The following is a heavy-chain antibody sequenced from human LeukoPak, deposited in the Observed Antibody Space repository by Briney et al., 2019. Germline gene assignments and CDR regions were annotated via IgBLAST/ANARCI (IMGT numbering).Heavy chain of an antibody. V-gene: IGHV4-39*01. J-gene: IGHJ5*02. CDR2: IHYSGNT. CDR3: ARGTRYCSGDSCQNWFDP. CDR1: GDSISSGTFY. Sequence: PSETLSLTCTVSGDSISSGTFYWGWVRQPPGKGLEWIGSIHYSGNTYYNPSLKSPVTISVDTSKNQFSLNLSSVTAADTAVYYCARGTRYCSGDSCQNWFDPWGQGTLVTVSS. D-gene: IGHD2-15*01.